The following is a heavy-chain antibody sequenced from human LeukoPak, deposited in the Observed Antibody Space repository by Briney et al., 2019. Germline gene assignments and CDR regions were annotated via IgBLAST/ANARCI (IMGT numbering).Heavy chain of an antibody. D-gene: IGHD2-2*01. CDR2: FTGSGGSA. V-gene: IGHV3-23*01. J-gene: IGHJ5*02. Sequence: PGGSLRLSCAASGFTFSSYGMSWVRQAPGKGLEWVSSFTGSGGSAYYADSVKGRFTISRDNAKNSLYLQMNSLRAEDTAVYYCAREGYCSSTSCYQRFDPWGQGTPVTVSS. CDR3: AREGYCSSTSCYQRFDP. CDR1: GFTFSSYG.